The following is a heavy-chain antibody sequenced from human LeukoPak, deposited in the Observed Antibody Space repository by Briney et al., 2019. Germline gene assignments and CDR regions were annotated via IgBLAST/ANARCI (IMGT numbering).Heavy chain of an antibody. D-gene: IGHD3-22*01. V-gene: IGHV3-7*05. CDR2: IKQDGSEK. CDR3: VRGRTNYYDSSGYY. CDR1: GFNFSSYW. J-gene: IGHJ4*02. Sequence: GGSLRLSCAASGFNFSSYWMSWVRPAPGKGLEWVTNIKQDGSEKYYVDSVKGRFTISRDNAKTSLYLEMNSLRAEDTAVYYCVRGRTNYYDSSGYYWGQGTLVTVSS.